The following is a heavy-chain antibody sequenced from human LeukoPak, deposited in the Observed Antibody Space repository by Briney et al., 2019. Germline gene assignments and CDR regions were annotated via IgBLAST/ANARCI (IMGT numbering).Heavy chain of an antibody. V-gene: IGHV4-59*01. CDR3: ARFYDSSGYLHFDY. CDR1: GGSISSYY. D-gene: IGHD3-22*01. J-gene: IGHJ4*02. CDR2: IYYSGST. Sequence: SSETLSLTCTVSGGSISSYYWSWIRQPPGKGLEWIGYIYYSGSTNYNPSLKSRVTISVDTSKNQFSLKLSSATAADTAVYYCARFYDSSGYLHFDYWGQGTLVTVSS.